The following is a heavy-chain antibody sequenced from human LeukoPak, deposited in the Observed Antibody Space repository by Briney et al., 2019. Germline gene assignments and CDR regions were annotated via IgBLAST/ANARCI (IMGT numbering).Heavy chain of an antibody. D-gene: IGHD3-9*01. Sequence: KPSETLSLTCAVYGGSFSGYYWSWIRQPPGKGLEWIGEINHSGSTNYNPSLKSRVTISVDTSKNQFSLKLSSVTAADTAVYYCASHYYDILTGYKDYWGQGTLVTVSS. CDR1: GGSFSGYY. CDR2: INHSGST. J-gene: IGHJ4*02. V-gene: IGHV4-34*01. CDR3: ASHYYDILTGYKDY.